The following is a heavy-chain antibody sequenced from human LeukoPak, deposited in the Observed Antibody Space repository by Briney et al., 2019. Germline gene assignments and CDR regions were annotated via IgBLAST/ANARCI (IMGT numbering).Heavy chain of an antibody. J-gene: IGHJ4*02. CDR2: IDPNSGAT. CDR3: ARDNYGRLDY. D-gene: IGHD3-10*01. V-gene: IGHV1-2*02. Sequence: ASVKVSCKPCGYTFPYYIHWVRQAPGQGLEWMGWIDPNSGATISAHTFQGRVSMTKDTSSTTVYMELSTLKSDDTAVYYCARDNYGRLDYWGQGSLVTVSS. CDR1: GYTFPYY.